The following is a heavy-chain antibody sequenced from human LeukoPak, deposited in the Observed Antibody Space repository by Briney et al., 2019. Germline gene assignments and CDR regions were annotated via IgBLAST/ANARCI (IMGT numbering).Heavy chain of an antibody. J-gene: IGHJ5*02. Sequence: AGGSLRLSCAASGFTFSSYGMHWVRQAPGKGLEGVAVIWYDGSNKYYADSVKGRFTISRDNSKNTLYLQMNSLRAEDTAVYYCARGVVVAATDWFDPWGQGTLVTVSS. CDR1: GFTFSSYG. CDR3: ARGVVVAATDWFDP. D-gene: IGHD2-15*01. V-gene: IGHV3-33*01. CDR2: IWYDGSNK.